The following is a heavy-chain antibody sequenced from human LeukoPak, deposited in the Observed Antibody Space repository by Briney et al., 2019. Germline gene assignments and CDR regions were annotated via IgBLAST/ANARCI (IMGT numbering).Heavy chain of an antibody. V-gene: IGHV3-74*01. CDR2: ISSDGRST. D-gene: IGHD3-10*01. CDR3: ARGSSTNFDY. J-gene: IGHJ4*02. CDR1: GFTFSNYW. Sequence: GGSLRLSCAASGFTFSNYWMHWVRQVPGKGLVWVSRISSDGRSTYYADCVKGRLTISRDNAKNTLYLQMSSLRAEDTAVYYCARGSSTNFDYWGQGTLVTVLS.